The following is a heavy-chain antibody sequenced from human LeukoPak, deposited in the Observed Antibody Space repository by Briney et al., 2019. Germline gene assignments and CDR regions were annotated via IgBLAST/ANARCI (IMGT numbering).Heavy chain of an antibody. J-gene: IGHJ5*02. Sequence: PGASVKVSCKASGGTFSSYAISWVRQAPGQGLEWMGGIIPIFGTANYAQKFQGRVTITTDESTSTAYMELSSLRSEDTAVYYCARDVKEGIGRVPLYNWFDPWGQGTLVTVSS. CDR3: ARDVKEGIGRVPLYNWFDP. V-gene: IGHV1-69*05. CDR2: IIPIFGTA. D-gene: IGHD1-26*01. CDR1: GGTFSSYA.